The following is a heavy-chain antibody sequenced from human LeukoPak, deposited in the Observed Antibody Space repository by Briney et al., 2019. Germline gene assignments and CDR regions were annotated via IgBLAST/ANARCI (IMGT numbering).Heavy chain of an antibody. D-gene: IGHD3-22*01. CDR1: GGSVTSSNYY. J-gene: IGHJ4*02. V-gene: IGHV4-39*01. CDR3: ASPNVYTSGYYRSDY. Sequence: SETLSPTCTVSGGSVTSSNYYWGWIRQPPGKGLEWIGTIYYSGSTYYNPSLKSRVTISVDTSRNQFSLKLTSVTAADTAVYYCASPNVYTSGYYRSDYWGQGTLVTVSS. CDR2: IYYSGST.